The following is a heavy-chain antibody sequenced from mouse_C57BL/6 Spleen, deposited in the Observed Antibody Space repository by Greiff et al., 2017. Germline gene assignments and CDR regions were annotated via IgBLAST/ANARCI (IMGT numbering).Heavy chain of an antibody. CDR3: TRSYYYGSSWFAY. J-gene: IGHJ3*01. CDR1: GFTFSDAW. CDR2: LRNKANNHAT. Sequence: EVKVVESGGGLVQPGGSLKLSCAASGFTFSDAWMDWVRQSPEKGLEWVAYLRNKANNHATYYAESVKGRFTISSDDSKSSVYLQMNSLRAEYTGSYYCTRSYYYGSSWFAYWGQGTLVTVSA. V-gene: IGHV6-6*01. D-gene: IGHD1-1*01.